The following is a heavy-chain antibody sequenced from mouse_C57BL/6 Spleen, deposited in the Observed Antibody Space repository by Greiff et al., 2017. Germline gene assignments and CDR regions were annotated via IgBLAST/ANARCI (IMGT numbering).Heavy chain of an antibody. D-gene: IGHD1-1*01. CDR3: AREITTVVPSYWYFDV. J-gene: IGHJ1*03. CDR2: INPSNGGT. CDR1: GYTFTSYW. Sequence: VQLQQPGTELVKPGASVKLSCKASGYTFTSYWMHWVKQRPGQGLEWIGNINPSNGGTNYNEKFKSKATLTVDKSSSTAYMQLSSLTSEDSAVYYCAREITTVVPSYWYFDVWGTGTTVTVSS. V-gene: IGHV1-53*01.